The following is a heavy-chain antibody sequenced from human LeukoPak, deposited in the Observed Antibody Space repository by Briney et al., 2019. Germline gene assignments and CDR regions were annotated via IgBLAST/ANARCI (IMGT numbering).Heavy chain of an antibody. J-gene: IGHJ4*02. D-gene: IGHD3-10*01. CDR2: ISPSGGST. V-gene: IGHV1-46*01. Sequence: ASVKVSCKAFGYTFTGYWMHWVRQAPGQGPEWMGVISPSGGSTIYAQKFKGRVTLTRDMSTSTVYMELSSLRSEDTAVYYCARASGFGELLPSHRFDYWGQGTLVTVSS. CDR1: GYTFTGYW. CDR3: ARASGFGELLPSHRFDY.